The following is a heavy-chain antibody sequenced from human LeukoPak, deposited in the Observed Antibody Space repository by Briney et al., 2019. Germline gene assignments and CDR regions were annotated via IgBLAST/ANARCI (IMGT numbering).Heavy chain of an antibody. J-gene: IGHJ4*02. D-gene: IGHD4-17*01. CDR2: IYYSGST. CDR3: ARGDYGDYVLGY. V-gene: IGHV4-59*12. CDR1: GGSISSYY. Sequence: SETLSLTCTVSGGSISSYYWSWIRQPPGKGLEWIGYIYYSGSTSYNPSLKSRVTISVDTSKNQFSLKLSSVTAADTAVYYCARGDYGDYVLGYWGQGTLVTVSS.